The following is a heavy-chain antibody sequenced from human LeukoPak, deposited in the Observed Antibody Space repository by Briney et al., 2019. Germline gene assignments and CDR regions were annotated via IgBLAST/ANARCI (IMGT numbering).Heavy chain of an antibody. CDR1: GFTVCNNY. V-gene: IGHV3-66*01. J-gene: IGHJ4*02. CDR2: IYSGGST. D-gene: IGHD4-11*01. CDR3: AKDDPNDYKPWIY. Sequence: GGSLRLSCAASGFTVCNNYMSWVRQAPGKGLEWVGVIYSGGSTYDADSVKGRFTISRDNSKNTLYLQGNSLRADDTAVYYCAKDDPNDYKPWIYWGQGTLVIVSS.